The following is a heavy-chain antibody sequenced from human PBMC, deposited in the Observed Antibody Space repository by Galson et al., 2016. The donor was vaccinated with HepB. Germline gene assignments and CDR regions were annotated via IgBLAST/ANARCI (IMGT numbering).Heavy chain of an antibody. CDR1: GFTFRSSA. J-gene: IGHJ6*02. V-gene: IGHV3-64D*06. Sequence: LSCAASGFTFRSSAMHWVRQAPGQGLEYVSAISSNGGSTYYADSVKGSFTISRDNSKNTRYLQMSSQRAEDTAVYYCVKTGTVHYYYYNGMDVWGQGTTVTVSS. CDR3: VKTGTVHYYYYNGMDV. D-gene: IGHD1-1*01. CDR2: ISSNGGST.